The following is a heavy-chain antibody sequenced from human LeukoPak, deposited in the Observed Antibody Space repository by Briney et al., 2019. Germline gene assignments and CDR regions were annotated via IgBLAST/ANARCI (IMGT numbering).Heavy chain of an antibody. Sequence: GGSLRLSCAASGFTFSSYWMSWVRQAPGKGLEWVANIKQDGSEKYYVDSVKGRFTISRDNAKNSLYLQMNSLRAEDTAVYYCAKDLYKQQLVLVDYWGQGTLVTVSS. CDR1: GFTFSSYW. V-gene: IGHV3-7*01. J-gene: IGHJ4*02. D-gene: IGHD6-13*01. CDR3: AKDLYKQQLVLVDY. CDR2: IKQDGSEK.